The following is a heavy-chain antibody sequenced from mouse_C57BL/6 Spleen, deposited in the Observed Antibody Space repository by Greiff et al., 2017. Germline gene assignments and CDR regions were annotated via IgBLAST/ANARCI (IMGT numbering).Heavy chain of an antibody. CDR1: GFSLTSYG. V-gene: IGHV2-2*01. Sequence: VKLVESGPGLVQPSQSLSITCTVSGFSLTSYGVHWVRQSPGKGLAWLGVLLSGGSTDSNAAFISRLSISKDNSKSQVFFKMNSLQADDTAIYYCARNSGTTVVADWYFDVWGTGTTVTVSS. D-gene: IGHD1-1*01. CDR2: LLSGGST. J-gene: IGHJ1*03. CDR3: ARNSGTTVVADWYFDV.